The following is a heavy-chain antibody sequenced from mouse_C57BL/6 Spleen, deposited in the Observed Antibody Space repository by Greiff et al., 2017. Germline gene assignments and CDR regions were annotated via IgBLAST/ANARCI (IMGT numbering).Heavy chain of an antibody. V-gene: IGHV1-59*01. CDR2: IDPSDSYT. Sequence: QVQLQQPGAELVRPGTSVKLSCKASGYTFTSYWMHWVKQRPGQGLEWIGVIDPSDSYTNYNQKFKGKATLTVDTSSSTAYMQLSSLTSEDSAVYYCARDRTFTTVVAEGFAYWGQGTLVTVSA. CDR3: ARDRTFTTVVAEGFAY. J-gene: IGHJ3*01. CDR1: GYTFTSYW. D-gene: IGHD1-1*01.